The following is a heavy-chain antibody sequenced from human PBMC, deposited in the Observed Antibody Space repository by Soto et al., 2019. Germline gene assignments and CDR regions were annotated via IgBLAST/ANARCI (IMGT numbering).Heavy chain of an antibody. CDR1: GFTFREYA. D-gene: IGHD2-8*01. CDR3: TRAPLRYCTSHRGLGLYGPDV. J-gene: IGHJ6*02. V-gene: IGHV3-30-3*01. CDR2: ISFDGDIK. Sequence: VQSGRRAGAAWGFTFREYAMHWVSHVPGEGVGGVAVISFDGDIKYDADSVKGRFTISRDNSKNTLLLQMNSLKGEDTAVCSCTRAPLRYCTSHRGLGLYGPDVWGQGTTVTVS.